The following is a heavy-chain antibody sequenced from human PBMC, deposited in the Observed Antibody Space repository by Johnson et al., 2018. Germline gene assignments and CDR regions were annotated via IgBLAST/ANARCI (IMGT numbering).Heavy chain of an antibody. V-gene: IGHV3-23*04. Sequence: VQLVESGGGLVQPGGSLRLSCAASGFTFSSYAMSWVRQAPGKGLEWVSAISGSGGSTYYADSVKGRFTISRDNAKNSLYLQMNSLRAEDTALYYCAKDRGYSYGYDAFDIWGQGTMVTVSS. CDR2: ISGSGGST. D-gene: IGHD5-18*01. CDR3: AKDRGYSYGYDAFDI. CDR1: GFTFSSYA. J-gene: IGHJ3*02.